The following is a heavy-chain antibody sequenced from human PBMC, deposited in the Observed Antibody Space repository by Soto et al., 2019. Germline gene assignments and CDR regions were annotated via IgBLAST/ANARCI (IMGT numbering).Heavy chain of an antibody. J-gene: IGHJ4*02. CDR3: ARELSIAAAGRIDY. V-gene: IGHV6-1*01. Sequence: SPTLSLPCAISGDSVSSNSASWNWIRQSPSRGLEWLGRTYYRSKWYNDYAVSVKSRITINPDTSKNQFSLQLNSVTPEDTAVYYCARELSIAAAGRIDYWGQGTLVTVYS. CDR2: TYYRSKWYN. D-gene: IGHD6-13*01. CDR1: GDSVSSNSAS.